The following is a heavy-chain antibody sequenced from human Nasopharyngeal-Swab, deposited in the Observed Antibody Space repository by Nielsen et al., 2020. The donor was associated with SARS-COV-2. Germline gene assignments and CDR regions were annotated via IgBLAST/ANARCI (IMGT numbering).Heavy chain of an antibody. D-gene: IGHD3-22*01. J-gene: IGHJ6*02. CDR3: ARTYDSSGYWVWYYYYGIDV. CDR1: GFTFSSYA. V-gene: IGHV3-30-3*01. CDR2: ISYDGSNK. Sequence: GESLKISCAASGFTFSSYAMHWVRQAPGKGLEWVAVISYDGSNKYYADSVKGRFTISRDNSKNTLYLQMNSLRAEDTAVYYCARTYDSSGYWVWYYYYGIDVWGQGTTVTVSS.